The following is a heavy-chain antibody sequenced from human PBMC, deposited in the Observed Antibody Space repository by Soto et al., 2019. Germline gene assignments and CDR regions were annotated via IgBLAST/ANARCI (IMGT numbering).Heavy chain of an antibody. CDR3: AKGRSSMIVVVMDY. J-gene: IGHJ4*02. D-gene: IGHD3-22*01. V-gene: IGHV3-9*01. CDR1: GFNFDDSA. Sequence: GGSLRLSCVASGFNFDDSAMNWVRQVPGKGLEWVSGITWNSGHILYADSVKGRFTISRDNAKKSLYLELNSLRPEDTALYYCAKGRSSMIVVVMDYWGQGTTVTVSS. CDR2: ITWNSGHI.